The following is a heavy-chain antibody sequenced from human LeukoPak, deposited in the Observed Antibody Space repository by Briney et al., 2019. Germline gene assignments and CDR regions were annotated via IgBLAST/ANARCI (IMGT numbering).Heavy chain of an antibody. CDR1: GGSISSSSYY. J-gene: IGHJ6*02. D-gene: IGHD6-13*01. CDR3: AIYSLYYSSSFMDV. V-gene: IGHV4-39*01. CDR2: IYYSGST. Sequence: SETLSLTCTVSGGSISSSSYYWGWIRQPPGTGLEWIGSIYYSGSTYYNPSLKSRVTISVDTSKNQFSLKLSSVTAADTAVYYCAIYSLYYSSSFMDVWGQGTTVTVSS.